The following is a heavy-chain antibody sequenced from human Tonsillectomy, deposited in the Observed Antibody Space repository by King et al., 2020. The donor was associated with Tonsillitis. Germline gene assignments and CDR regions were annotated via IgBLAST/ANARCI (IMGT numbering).Heavy chain of an antibody. CDR1: GFPFSSYA. CDR3: AKGTWGYDFWSGYHFDY. Sequence: DVQLVESGGGLVQPGGSLRLSCAASGFPFSSYAMSWVRQAPGKGLEWVSAISGSGGSTYYADSVKGRFTISRDNSRNTLYLHMNSLRADDTAVYYCAKGTWGYDFWSGYHFDYWGQGTLVTVSS. CDR2: ISGSGGST. V-gene: IGHV3-23*04. J-gene: IGHJ4*02. D-gene: IGHD3-3*01.